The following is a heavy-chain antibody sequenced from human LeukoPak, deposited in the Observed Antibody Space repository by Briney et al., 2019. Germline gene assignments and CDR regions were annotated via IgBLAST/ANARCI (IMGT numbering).Heavy chain of an antibody. CDR2: ISAYNGNT. D-gene: IGHD6-13*01. Sequence: ASVNVSCKASGYTFTSYCISWVRQAPGQELDWMGWISAYNGNTNYAQKLQGRVTMTTDTSTSTAYMELRSLRSDDTAVYYCARRQQLAQYNWFDPWGQGTLVTVSS. CDR1: GYTFTSYC. CDR3: ARRQQLAQYNWFDP. J-gene: IGHJ5*02. V-gene: IGHV1-18*01.